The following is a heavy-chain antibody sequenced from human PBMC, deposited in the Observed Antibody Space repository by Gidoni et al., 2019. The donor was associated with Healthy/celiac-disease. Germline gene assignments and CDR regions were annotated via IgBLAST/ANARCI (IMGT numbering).Heavy chain of an antibody. D-gene: IGHD5-12*01. J-gene: IGHJ4*02. CDR1: GCSISSGGYY. CDR2: IYYSGST. V-gene: IGHV4-31*03. CDR3: ARVRDGYNYGDY. Sequence: VQLQESGPGLAQPSQTLSLTCTVSGCSISSGGYYWSWIRQHPGKGLEWIGYIYYSGSTYYNPSLKSRVTISVDTSKNQFSLKLSSVTAADTAVYYCARVRDGYNYGDYWGQGTLVTVSS.